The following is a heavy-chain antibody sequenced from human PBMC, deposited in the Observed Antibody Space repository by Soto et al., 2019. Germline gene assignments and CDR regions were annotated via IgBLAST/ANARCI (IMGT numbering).Heavy chain of an antibody. CDR2: IYGTGNT. Sequence: QLQLQESGPGLVKPSETLSLSCTVSGGSISSSFYWGWIRQPPGKGLEWIGSIYGTGNTYYNPSLXXRVTISADTSKNQFFLNLISVTAAATAVYYCRSSSRYSTDVWGQGATVTVSS. CDR3: RSSSRYSTDV. D-gene: IGHD6-19*01. J-gene: IGHJ6*02. V-gene: IGHV4-39*01. CDR1: GGSISSSFY.